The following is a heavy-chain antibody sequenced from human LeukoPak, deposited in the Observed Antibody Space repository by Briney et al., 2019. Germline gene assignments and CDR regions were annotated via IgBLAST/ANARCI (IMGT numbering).Heavy chain of an antibody. CDR3: AKAVDSRGYNYERGADY. CDR2: IVGSGRDA. Sequence: QTGGSLRPSCAASGFTFNTNAMGWVRQAQGRGREWVSAIVGSGRDAYYADSVRGRFTISRDNAKNTLHLQMNSLSAEDTAIFFCAKAVDSRGYNYERGADYWGQGTLVAVSS. CDR1: GFTFNTNA. V-gene: IGHV3-23*01. D-gene: IGHD3-22*01. J-gene: IGHJ4*02.